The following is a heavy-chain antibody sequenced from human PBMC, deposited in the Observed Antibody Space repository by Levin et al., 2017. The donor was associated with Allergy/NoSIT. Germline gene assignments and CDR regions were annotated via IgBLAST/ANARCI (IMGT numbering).Heavy chain of an antibody. Sequence: SGPTLVKPTQTLTLTCTFSGFSLSTSGVGVGWIRQPPGKALEWLALIYWDDDKRYSPSLKSRLTITKDTSKNQVVLTMTNMDPVDTATYYCAHSVVDGFDWPSYYFDYWGQGTLVTVSS. D-gene: IGHD3-9*01. J-gene: IGHJ4*02. CDR3: AHSVVDGFDWPSYYFDY. CDR1: GFSLSTSGVG. V-gene: IGHV2-5*02. CDR2: IYWDDDK.